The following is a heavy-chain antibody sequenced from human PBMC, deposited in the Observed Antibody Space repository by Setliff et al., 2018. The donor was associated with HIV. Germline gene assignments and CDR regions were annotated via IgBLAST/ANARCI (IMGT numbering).Heavy chain of an antibody. V-gene: IGHV4-34*01. D-gene: IGHD1-20*01. CDR3: ARVRLSFDNVRCFDL. J-gene: IGHJ5*02. CDR2: TNQERTT. CDR1: GGSFSHYY. Sequence: PSETLSLTCAVYGGSFSHYYWTWIRQSPGKGLEWIAETNQERTTFYNPSLKSRVIMSLDTSRNEVSLRLNSVTAADTATYFCARVRLSFDNVRCFDLCGQGTLVTVSS.